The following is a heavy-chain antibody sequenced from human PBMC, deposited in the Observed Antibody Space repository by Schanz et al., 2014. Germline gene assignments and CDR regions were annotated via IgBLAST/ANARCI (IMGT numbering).Heavy chain of an antibody. CDR2: IKRDGSEK. CDR3: AASSGWHPSTDY. J-gene: IGHJ4*02. Sequence: EVQLVESGGGLVQPGGSLRLSCAASGFSFSTYWMSWVRQAPGKGLEWVANIKRDGSEKNYLDSVKGRFTISRDNAKNSLYLQMNSLRAEDTALYYCAASSGWHPSTDYWGQGTLVTVSS. CDR1: GFSFSTYW. D-gene: IGHD6-19*01. V-gene: IGHV3-7*05.